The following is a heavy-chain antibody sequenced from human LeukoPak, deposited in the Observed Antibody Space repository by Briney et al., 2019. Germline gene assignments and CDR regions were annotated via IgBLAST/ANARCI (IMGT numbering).Heavy chain of an antibody. CDR1: EFTYG. CDR3: AKVPSSLSVAGRRYFDY. D-gene: IGHD6-19*01. J-gene: IGHJ4*02. CDR2: ISSSGSST. Sequence: GGSLTLSCAASEFTYGMNWVRQAPGKGLECVSAISSSGSSTYYADSVKGRFTISRDNSKNTLYLQMNSLRAEDTAVYYCAKVPSSLSVAGRRYFDYWGQGTLVTVSS. V-gene: IGHV3-23*01.